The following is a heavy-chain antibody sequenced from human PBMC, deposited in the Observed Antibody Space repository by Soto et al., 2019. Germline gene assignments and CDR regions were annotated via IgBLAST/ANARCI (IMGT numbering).Heavy chain of an antibody. Sequence: PSETLSLTCTVSGGSISSYYWSWIRQPPGKGLEWIGYIYYSGSTNYNPSLKSRVTISVDTSKNQFSLKLSSVTAADTAVYYCARAGPFEWFDYWAQGTLVTVSS. J-gene: IGHJ5*01. CDR3: ARAGPFEWFDY. V-gene: IGHV4-59*01. D-gene: IGHD3-3*02. CDR2: IYYSGST. CDR1: GGSISSYY.